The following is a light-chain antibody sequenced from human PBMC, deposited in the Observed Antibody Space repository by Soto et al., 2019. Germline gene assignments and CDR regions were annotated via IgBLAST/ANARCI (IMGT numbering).Light chain of an antibody. CDR1: QGIGNS. V-gene: IGKV1-8*01. CDR2: DAS. Sequence: AIRMTQSPSSFSASTGDNVTITCRASQGIGNSLAWYQQKPGKAPNLLIYDASTLQSGVPARFSGSGSGSDFTLTITSLQSEDFATYYCQHYYNYPLTFDGGTKVEIK. J-gene: IGKJ4*01. CDR3: QHYYNYPLT.